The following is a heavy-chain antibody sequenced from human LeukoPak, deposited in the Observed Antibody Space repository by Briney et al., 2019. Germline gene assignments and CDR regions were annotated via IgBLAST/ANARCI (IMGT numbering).Heavy chain of an antibody. CDR3: ARQGRAGGYTYGYFDY. D-gene: IGHD5-18*01. CDR2: IYPSDSDT. V-gene: IGHV5-51*01. J-gene: IGHJ4*02. CDR1: GYRFTSYW. Sequence: GESLKISCKGSGYRFTSYWIGWVRQMPGKGPEWMGLIYPSDSDTRYSPSFQGQVTISADKSITTAYLQWSSLKASDTAMYYCARQGRAGGYTYGYFDYWGQGTLVTVSS.